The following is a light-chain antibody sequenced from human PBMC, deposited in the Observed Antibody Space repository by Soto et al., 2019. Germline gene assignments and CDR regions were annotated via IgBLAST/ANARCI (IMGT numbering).Light chain of an antibody. CDR2: GVA. CDR1: QSINNKY. V-gene: IGKV3-20*01. Sequence: EIVLTQSPGTLSLSPGERATLSCRASQSINNKYLAWYQQEPGQTPRLLIHGVAIRATGIPDRFSGSGSGTDFTLTSSRLEPEDFAEYYCQLYSGSPWTFGQGTKVEI. CDR3: QLYSGSPWT. J-gene: IGKJ1*01.